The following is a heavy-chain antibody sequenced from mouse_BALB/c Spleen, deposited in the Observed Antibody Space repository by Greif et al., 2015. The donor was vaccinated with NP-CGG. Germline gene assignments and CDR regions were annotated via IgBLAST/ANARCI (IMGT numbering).Heavy chain of an antibody. J-gene: IGHJ1*01. D-gene: IGHD2-4*01. CDR3: ARPHYEGYFDV. CDR2: INPSTGYT. CDR1: GYTFTSYW. Sequence: VQVVESGAELAKPGASVKMSCKASGYTFTSYWMHWVKQRPGQGLEWIGYINPSTGYTEYNQKFKDKATLTADKSSSTAYRQLSSLTSEDSAVDYCARPHYEGYFDVCGAGTSVTVSS. V-gene: IGHV1-7*01.